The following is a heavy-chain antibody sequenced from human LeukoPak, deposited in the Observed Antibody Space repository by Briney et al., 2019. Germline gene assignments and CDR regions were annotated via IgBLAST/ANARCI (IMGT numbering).Heavy chain of an antibody. Sequence: SETLSLTCTVSGGSISSYYWRWIRQPAGKGLEWIGRIYTSGSTNYNPSLKSRVTMSVDTSKNQFSLKLSSVTAADTAVYYCARITPLVHCSSTSCYYYYGMDVWGQGTTVTVSS. CDR3: ARITPLVHCSSTSCYYYYGMDV. CDR2: IYTSGST. CDR1: GGSISSYY. D-gene: IGHD2-2*01. J-gene: IGHJ6*02. V-gene: IGHV4-4*07.